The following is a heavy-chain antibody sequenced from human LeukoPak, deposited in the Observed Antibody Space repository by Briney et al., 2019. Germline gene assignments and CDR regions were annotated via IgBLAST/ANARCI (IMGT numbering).Heavy chain of an antibody. CDR3: ARGGSGWYGNNWFDP. CDR1: GYTFTSYD. D-gene: IGHD6-19*01. CDR2: MNPNSGNT. V-gene: IGHV1-8*01. J-gene: IGHJ5*02. Sequence: WASVKVSCKASGYTFTSYDINWVRQATGQGLEWMGWMNPNSGNTGYAQKFQGRVTMTRNTSISTAYMELSSLRSVDTAVYYCARGGSGWYGNNWFDPWGQGTLVTVSS.